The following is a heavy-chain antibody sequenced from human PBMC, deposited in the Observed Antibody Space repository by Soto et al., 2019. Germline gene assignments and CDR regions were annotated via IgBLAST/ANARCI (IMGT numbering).Heavy chain of an antibody. CDR3: ASALRGPEGFDP. Sequence: PSETLSLTCTVSGGSISSGDYYWSWIRQPPGKGLEWIGYIYYSGSTYYNPPLKSRVTISVDTSKNQFSLKLSSVTAADTAVYYCASALRGPEGFDPWGQGTLVTVSS. CDR2: IYYSGST. J-gene: IGHJ5*02. V-gene: IGHV4-30-4*01. CDR1: GGSISSGDYY.